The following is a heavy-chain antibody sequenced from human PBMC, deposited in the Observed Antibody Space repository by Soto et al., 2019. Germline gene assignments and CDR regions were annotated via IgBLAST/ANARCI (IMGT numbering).Heavy chain of an antibody. J-gene: IGHJ4*02. Sequence: EVQLVESGGGLVQPGGSLRLSCAASRFTFSTYWMSWVRQAPGKVLEWVANIQQDGSEKYYVDSVKGRFTISRDNAKNSLYLQMNSLRAEDTAVYYCARGGRIRASGWFDYWGQGTLVTVSS. V-gene: IGHV3-7*03. CDR1: RFTFSTYW. D-gene: IGHD6-19*01. CDR3: ARGGRIRASGWFDY. CDR2: IQQDGSEK.